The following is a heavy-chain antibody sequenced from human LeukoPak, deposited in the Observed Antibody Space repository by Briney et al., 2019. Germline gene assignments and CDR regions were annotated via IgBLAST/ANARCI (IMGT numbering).Heavy chain of an antibody. V-gene: IGHV1-18*01. CDR3: ARDADYCSGGSCYGY. CDR1: GDTFTSYG. J-gene: IGHJ4*02. CDR2: ISAYNGNT. D-gene: IGHD2-15*01. Sequence: ASVKVSCKASGDTFTSYGISWVRQAPGQGLEWMGWISAYNGNTNYAQKLQGRVTMTTDTSTSTAYMELRSLRSDDTAVYYCARDADYCSGGSCYGYWGQGTLVPVSS.